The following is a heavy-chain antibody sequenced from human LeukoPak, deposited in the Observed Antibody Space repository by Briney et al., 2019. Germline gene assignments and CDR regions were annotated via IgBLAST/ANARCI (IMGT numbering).Heavy chain of an antibody. V-gene: IGHV5-51*01. J-gene: IGHJ6*03. Sequence: GESLKISCKGSGYSFTNYWIGWVRQMPGKGLEWLGIIYPGDSDTRYSPSFQGQVTISADKSISTAYLQWNSLEASDTAMYYCARHTGYCSSTSCSTSGYYYYMDVWGKGTTVTVSS. CDR2: IYPGDSDT. D-gene: IGHD2-2*03. CDR3: ARHTGYCSSTSCSTSGYYYYMDV. CDR1: GYSFTNYW.